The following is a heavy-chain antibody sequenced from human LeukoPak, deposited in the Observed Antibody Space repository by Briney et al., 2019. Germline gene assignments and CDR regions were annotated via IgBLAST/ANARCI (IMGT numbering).Heavy chain of an antibody. V-gene: IGHV1-58*01. CDR1: GFTFTSSA. CDR3: AAGGGENDYVWGSHRGRGMDV. D-gene: IGHD3-16*01. Sequence: SVKVSCKASGFTFTSSAVKWVRQARGQRLEWIGWIVVCSGNTNDAQKFQERVTITTDISTSTAYMELRSLRSEDTAVYYCAAGGGENDYVWGSHRGRGMDVWGKGTTVTVSS. J-gene: IGHJ6*04. CDR2: IVVCSGNT.